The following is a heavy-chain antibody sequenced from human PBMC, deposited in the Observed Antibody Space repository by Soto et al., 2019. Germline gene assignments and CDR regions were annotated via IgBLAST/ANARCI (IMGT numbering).Heavy chain of an antibody. CDR1: GVTFSSYS. J-gene: IGHJ3*02. D-gene: IGHD1-7*01. V-gene: IGHV3-21*01. CDR3: ARDRNSNAFDI. CDR2: ISSSSSYI. Sequence: PGGSLRLSCAASGVTFSSYSMNWVRQAPGKGLEWVSSISSSSSYIYYADSVKGRFTISRDNAKNSLYLQMNSLRAEDTAVYYCARDRNSNAFDIWGQGTMVTVSS.